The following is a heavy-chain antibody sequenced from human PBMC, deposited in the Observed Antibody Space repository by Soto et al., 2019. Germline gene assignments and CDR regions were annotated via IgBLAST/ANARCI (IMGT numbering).Heavy chain of an antibody. CDR2: MNPNSGNT. D-gene: IGHD2-15*01. V-gene: IGHV1-8*01. J-gene: IGHJ3*02. CDR1: GYTFTNYD. CDR3: ARGQQLLLNSAAFDI. Sequence: GASVKVSCKASGYTFTNYDINWVRQATGQGLEWMGWMNPNSGNTGYAQKLQGRVTMTRNTSISTAYMELSSLRSEDTAVYYCARGQQLLLNSAAFDIWGQGTMVTVSS.